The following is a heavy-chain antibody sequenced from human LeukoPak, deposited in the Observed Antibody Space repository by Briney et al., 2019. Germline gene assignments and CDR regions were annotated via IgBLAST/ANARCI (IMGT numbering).Heavy chain of an antibody. J-gene: IGHJ4*02. D-gene: IGHD1-14*01. V-gene: IGHV1-69*05. CDR3: ARGLGGIPTGYYFDY. CDR2: IIPIFGTA. CDR1: GGTFSSYA. Sequence: GASVKVSCKASGGTFSSYAISWVRQAPGQGLEWMGGIIPIFGTANYAQKFQGRVTMTRDTSTSTVYMELSSLRSEDTAVYFCARGLGGIPTGYYFDYWGQGTLVTVSS.